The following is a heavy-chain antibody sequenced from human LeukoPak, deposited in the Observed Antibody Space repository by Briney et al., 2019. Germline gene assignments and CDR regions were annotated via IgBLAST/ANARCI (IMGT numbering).Heavy chain of an antibody. V-gene: IGHV3-30*18. Sequence: PGGSLRLSCAASGFTFSSYGMHWVRQAPGKGLEWVAVISYDGSNKYYADSVKGRFTISRDNSKNTLYLQMNSLRAEDTAVYYCAKLMGPRLTTVIPHDAFDIWGQGTMVTVSS. CDR2: ISYDGSNK. CDR1: GFTFSSYG. J-gene: IGHJ3*02. D-gene: IGHD4-17*01. CDR3: AKLMGPRLTTVIPHDAFDI.